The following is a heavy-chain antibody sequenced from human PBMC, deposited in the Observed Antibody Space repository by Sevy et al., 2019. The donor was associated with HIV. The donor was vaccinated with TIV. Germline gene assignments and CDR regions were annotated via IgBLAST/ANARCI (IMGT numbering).Heavy chain of an antibody. CDR1: GFTFSSYW. V-gene: IGHV3-7*01. CDR3: ARWGV. CDR2: IKEDGSDK. D-gene: IGHD1-26*01. J-gene: IGHJ6*02. Sequence: GGSLRLSCAASGFTFSSYWMNWVRQAPGKGLEWVANIKEDGSDKYYVDSVQGRLTISRDNAQNSLYLEMNSLRAEDTDDYYRARWGVWGQGTTVSVSS.